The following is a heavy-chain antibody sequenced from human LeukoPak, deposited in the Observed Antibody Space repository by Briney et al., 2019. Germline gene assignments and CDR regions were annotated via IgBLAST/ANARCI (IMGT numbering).Heavy chain of an antibody. Sequence: PSETLSLTCTVSGGSISSYYWSWIRQPPGKGLEWIGYIYYSGGTNYNPSLKSRVTISVDTSKNQFSLKLSSVTAADTAVYYCARTTEGGYTYDYFYYYYMDVWGKGTTVTISS. CDR1: GGSISSYY. D-gene: IGHD5-18*01. CDR3: ARTTEGGYTYDYFYYYYMDV. J-gene: IGHJ6*03. V-gene: IGHV4-59*01. CDR2: IYYSGGT.